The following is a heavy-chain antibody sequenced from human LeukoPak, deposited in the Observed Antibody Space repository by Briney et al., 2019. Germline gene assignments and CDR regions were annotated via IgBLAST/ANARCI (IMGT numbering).Heavy chain of an antibody. J-gene: IGHJ4*02. CDR1: GGSISSSSYY. CDR3: ARTPGRDGYNNY. D-gene: IGHD5-24*01. V-gene: IGHV4-39*01. CDR2: IYYSGST. Sequence: SETLSLTCTVSGGSISSSSYYWGWIRQPPGKGLEWIGSIYYSGSTYYNPSLKSRVTISVDASKNQFSPKLSSVTAADTAVYYCARTPGRDGYNNYWGQGTLVTVSS.